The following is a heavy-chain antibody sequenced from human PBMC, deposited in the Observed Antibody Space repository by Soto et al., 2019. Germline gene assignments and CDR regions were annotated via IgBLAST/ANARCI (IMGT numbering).Heavy chain of an antibody. CDR2: IKQDGGEK. V-gene: IGHV3-7*01. D-gene: IGHD2-15*01. CDR3: ARVIRFSCYSYDL. J-gene: IGHJ5*02. CDR1: GFTFSNYW. Sequence: EVQLVESGGGLVQPGGSLTLSCAASGFTFSNYWMTWVRQAPGKGLEWVANIKQDGGEKYYVDSVKGRFTISRNNAKNSLYLQMNSLRADVTVVYYCARVIRFSCYSYDLWGQGTLVTVSS.